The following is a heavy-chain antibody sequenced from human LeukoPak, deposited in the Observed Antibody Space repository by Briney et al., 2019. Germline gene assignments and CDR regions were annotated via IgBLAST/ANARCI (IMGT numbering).Heavy chain of an antibody. V-gene: IGHV3-74*01. CDR2: IASDGSST. D-gene: IGHD4-23*01. CDR1: GFKFSDYG. CDR3: ARGRPHGNDY. Sequence: GGSLRLSCAASGFKFSDYGMNWVRQAPGKGLVWVSRIASDGSSTTYADSVKGRFSISRDNAKNTLYLQMNSLRVEDTAVYYCARGRPHGNDYWGQGTLVTVSS. J-gene: IGHJ4*02.